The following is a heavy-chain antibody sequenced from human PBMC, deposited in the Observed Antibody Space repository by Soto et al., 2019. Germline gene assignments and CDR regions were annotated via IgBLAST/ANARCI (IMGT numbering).Heavy chain of an antibody. Sequence: EVHLLESGGYLVQPGGSLRLSCAASGFFFSDYSMSWVRQAPGKGLEWVSGISGTGGSTYYAYSVKGRFTISRDNSRNTLYLQMNNLTGDDTAVYFCARSLGNTWTDRYFNYWGQGTLVTVSS. CDR2: ISGTGGST. V-gene: IGHV3-23*01. J-gene: IGHJ4*02. CDR3: ARSLGNTWTDRYFNY. D-gene: IGHD3-16*01. CDR1: GFFFSDYS.